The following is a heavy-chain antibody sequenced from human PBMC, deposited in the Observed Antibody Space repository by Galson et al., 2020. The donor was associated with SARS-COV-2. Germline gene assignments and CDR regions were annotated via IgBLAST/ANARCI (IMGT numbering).Heavy chain of an antibody. J-gene: IGHJ4*02. CDR2: INHSAYT. CDR3: ARVRRLRGFSYYGLWDF. CDR1: GGSLTGYY. D-gene: IGHD3-3*01. Sequence: SQASETLSLTCAVYGGSLTGYYWSWVRQPPGKGLEWVGEINHSAYTNYNPSLMSRVTVTADTSKNQVSLKLTSVTAADTAVYYCARVRRLRGFSYYGLWDFWGQGTLVTVSS. V-gene: IGHV4-34*01.